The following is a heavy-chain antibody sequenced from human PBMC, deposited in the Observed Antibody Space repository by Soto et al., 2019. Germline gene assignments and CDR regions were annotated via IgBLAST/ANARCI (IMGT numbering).Heavy chain of an antibody. D-gene: IGHD5-12*01. CDR3: VRCRGYTASGPGGWWFDP. V-gene: IGHV4-31*03. CDR1: GDAISRGGYY. CDR2: SYFSGNT. J-gene: IGHJ5*02. Sequence: QVHLQESGPGLVKPSQTLSLTCTVSGDAISRGGYYWGWIRQHPGKGLQWLGYSYFSGNTYYSPSFRGRITISVDMSENQFSLKLTSATAADTAVYFCVRCRGYTASGPGGWWFDPWGQGTLVTVSS.